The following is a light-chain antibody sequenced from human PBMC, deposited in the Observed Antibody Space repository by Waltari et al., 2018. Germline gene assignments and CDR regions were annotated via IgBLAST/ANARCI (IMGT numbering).Light chain of an antibody. CDR2: DAN. CDR1: STNVGTSKY. CDR3: CSSVVSYTVV. Sequence: QSALTQPRSVSGSPGQSVTVSCTGTSTNVGTSKYIPWYQHHPGRAPKLLIFDANKRPSGVPDRFSGSKSDNTASLTISGLRPEDEAYYYCCSSVVSYTVVFGGGTKVTVL. J-gene: IGLJ2*01. V-gene: IGLV2-11*01.